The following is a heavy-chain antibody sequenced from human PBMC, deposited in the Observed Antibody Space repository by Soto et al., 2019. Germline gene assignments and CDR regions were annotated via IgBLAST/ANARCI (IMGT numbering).Heavy chain of an antibody. V-gene: IGHV4-59*01. D-gene: IGHD3-22*01. CDR2: IYYSGST. J-gene: IGHJ4*02. CDR3: AGQRAYYYDSSGYPLPSGY. Sequence: SETLSLTCTVSGGSISSYYWSWIRQPPGKGLEWIGYIYYSGSTNYNPSLKSRVTISVDTSRNQFSLKLSSVTAADTAVYYCAGQRAYYYDSSGYPLPSGYWGQGTLVPVYS. CDR1: GGSISSYY.